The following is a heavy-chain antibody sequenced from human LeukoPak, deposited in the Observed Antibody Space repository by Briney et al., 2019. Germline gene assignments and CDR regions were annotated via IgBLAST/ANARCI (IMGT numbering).Heavy chain of an antibody. CDR1: GGTFSSYA. CDR3: ARASAYSSSPGYYMDV. J-gene: IGHJ6*03. Sequence: SVKVSCKASGGTFSSYAISWVRQAPGQGLEWMGRIIPIFGTANYAQKFQGRVTITTDESTSTAYMELSSLRSEDTAVYYCARASAYSSSPGYYMDVWGKGTTVTVSS. D-gene: IGHD6-6*01. CDR2: IIPIFGTA. V-gene: IGHV1-69*05.